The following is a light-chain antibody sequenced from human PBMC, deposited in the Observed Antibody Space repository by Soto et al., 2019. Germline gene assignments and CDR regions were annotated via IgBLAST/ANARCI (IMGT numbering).Light chain of an antibody. Sequence: DIVMTQSPLSLPVTPGEPASISCRSSQRLLNSNGYNYLDWYLQKPGQSPQLLIYLGSNRASGVPDRFSGSGSGTDFTLKISRVEAEDVGVYYCMQALQAPLTFGQGTKVDIK. CDR1: QRLLNSNGYNY. J-gene: IGKJ1*01. CDR2: LGS. CDR3: MQALQAPLT. V-gene: IGKV2-28*01.